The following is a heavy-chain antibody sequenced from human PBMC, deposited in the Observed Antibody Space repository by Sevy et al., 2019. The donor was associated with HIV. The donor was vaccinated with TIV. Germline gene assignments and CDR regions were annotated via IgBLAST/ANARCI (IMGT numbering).Heavy chain of an antibody. CDR3: ARDLSTRFDY. CDR1: GDSVTSNTAA. J-gene: IGHJ4*02. Sequence: SQNLSLTCAISGDSVTSNTAAWNWIRQSPSRGLEWLGRTYYRSKWYHDYAVSVKSRIAINPDTSNNQFSLQLNSVTPEDTAVYYCARDLSTRFDYWSQGTLVTVSS. D-gene: IGHD1-1*01. V-gene: IGHV6-1*01. CDR2: TYYRSKWYH.